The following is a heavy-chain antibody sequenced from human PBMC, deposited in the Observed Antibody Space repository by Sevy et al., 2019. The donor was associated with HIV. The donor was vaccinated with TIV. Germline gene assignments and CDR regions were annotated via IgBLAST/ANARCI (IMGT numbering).Heavy chain of an antibody. CDR2: FDSQDGET. J-gene: IGHJ5*02. CDR1: GYTLTKLS. Sequence: ASVKVSCKVSGYTLTKLSIHWVRQAPGKGLEWMGDFDSQDGETIYSQRFQGRVTMTVDTPTDTAYMELSSLTSEDTAVDYCATVGLRYYSGSSSYQGDWFDPWGQGTLVTVSS. CDR3: ATVGLRYYSGSSSYQGDWFDP. V-gene: IGHV1-24*01. D-gene: IGHD2-15*01.